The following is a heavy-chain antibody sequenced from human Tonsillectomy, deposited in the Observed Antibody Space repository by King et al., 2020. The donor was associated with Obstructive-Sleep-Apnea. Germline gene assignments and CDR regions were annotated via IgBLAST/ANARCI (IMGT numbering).Heavy chain of an antibody. V-gene: IGHV3-48*04. CDR3: ARSPSYYFDY. Sequence: VQLVESGGGLVQPGGSLRLSCAASGFIFSSYSMNWVRQAPGKGLEWVSYISSSSITIYYADSVKGRFTISRDNAKNSLYLQMNSLRAEDTAVYYCARSPSYYFDYWGQGTLVTVSS. CDR1: GFIFSSYS. CDR2: ISSSSITI. J-gene: IGHJ4*02.